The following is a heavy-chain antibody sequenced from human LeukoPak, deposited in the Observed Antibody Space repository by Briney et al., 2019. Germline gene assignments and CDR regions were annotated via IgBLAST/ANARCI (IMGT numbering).Heavy chain of an antibody. CDR3: ARGYGVPY. D-gene: IGHD2-8*01. CDR2: IKEDGSEK. J-gene: IGHJ4*02. Sequence: TGGSLRLSCAASGFTLSSYWMAWVRQAPGKGLEWVANIKEDGSEKHYVDSVKGRFTISRDNAKNSLYLQMNSLRAEDTAVYYCARGYGVPYWGQGTLVIVSS. V-gene: IGHV3-7*01. CDR1: GFTLSSYW.